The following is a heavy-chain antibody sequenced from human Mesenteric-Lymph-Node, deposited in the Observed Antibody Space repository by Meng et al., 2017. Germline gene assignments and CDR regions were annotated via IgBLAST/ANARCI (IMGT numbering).Heavy chain of an antibody. Sequence: GPLRPPCTVSGGSISSYYWSWIRQPAGKGREGIGRIYTSGSTNYNPSLKSRVTMSVDTAKNQFSLKLRSVTTADTDIYYCVRGTAGVDTAMDTWGQGTLVTVSS. CDR3: VRGTAGVDTAMDT. CDR1: GGSISSYY. CDR2: IYTSGST. V-gene: IGHV4-4*07. D-gene: IGHD5-18*01. J-gene: IGHJ5*02.